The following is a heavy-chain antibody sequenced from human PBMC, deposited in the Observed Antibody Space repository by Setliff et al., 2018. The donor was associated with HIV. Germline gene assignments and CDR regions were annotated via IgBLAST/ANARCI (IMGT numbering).Heavy chain of an antibody. CDR3: ARIRGVIADASDI. Sequence: SVKVSCKASGGTFSSYAISWVRQAPGQGLEWMGGIIPVYGTPKYAQKMQGRVTITAIESTSTAYMELTSLRSDDTAVYYCARIRGVIADASDIWGQGTMVTVSS. J-gene: IGHJ3*02. D-gene: IGHD3-10*01. CDR2: IIPVYGTP. CDR1: GGTFSSYA. V-gene: IGHV1-69*13.